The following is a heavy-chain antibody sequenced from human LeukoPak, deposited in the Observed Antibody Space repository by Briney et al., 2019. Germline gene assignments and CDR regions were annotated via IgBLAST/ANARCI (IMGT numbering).Heavy chain of an antibody. V-gene: IGHV5-51*01. CDR3: ARRYKAGPVRDYMDV. J-gene: IGHJ6*03. CDR2: IYPGDSDT. Sequence: GESLKISCKGSGYSFTSYWIGWVRQMPGKGLEWMGIIYPGDSDTRYSPSFQGQVTISADKSISTAYLQWSSLKASDTAMYYCARRYKAGPVRDYMDVWGKGTTVTVSS. D-gene: IGHD1-14*01. CDR1: GYSFTSYW.